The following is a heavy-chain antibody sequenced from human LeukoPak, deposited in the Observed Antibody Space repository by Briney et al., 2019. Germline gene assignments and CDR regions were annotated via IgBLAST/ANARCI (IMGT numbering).Heavy chain of an antibody. CDR3: ARFYGSGSYYPTYGMDV. Sequence: GRSLRLSCAASGFTFSSYGMHWVRQAPGKGLEWVAVIWYDGSNKYYADSVKGRFTISRDNSKNTLYLQMNSLRAEDTAVYYCARFYGSGSYYPTYGMDVWGKGSTVTVSS. J-gene: IGHJ6*04. CDR2: IWYDGSNK. V-gene: IGHV3-33*01. D-gene: IGHD3-10*01. CDR1: GFTFSSYG.